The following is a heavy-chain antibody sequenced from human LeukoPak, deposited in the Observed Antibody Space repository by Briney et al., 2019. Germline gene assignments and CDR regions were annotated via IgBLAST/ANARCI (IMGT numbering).Heavy chain of an antibody. CDR1: GGSISRSNNY. CDR3: ARDPTEYCSSTSCSEAGVFDY. CDR2: IYYSGIT. D-gene: IGHD2-2*01. Sequence: SETLSLTCTVSGGSISRSNNYWGWIRQPPGKGLEWIGNIYYSGITYYNPSLKSRVTMSIDTSKNQFSLKLSSVTAADTAVYYCARDPTEYCSSTSCSEAGVFDYWGQGTLVTVSS. J-gene: IGHJ4*02. V-gene: IGHV4-39*07.